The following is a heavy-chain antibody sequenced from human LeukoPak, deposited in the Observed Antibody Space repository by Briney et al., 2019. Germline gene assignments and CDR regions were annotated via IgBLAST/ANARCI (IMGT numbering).Heavy chain of an antibody. CDR2: ISYDGSNK. CDR3: ERQSIAADY. CDR1: GFTFNNYA. J-gene: IGHJ4*02. D-gene: IGHD6-6*01. Sequence: PGGSLRLSCAASGFTFNNYAMYWVRQAPGKGLEWVAVISYDGSNKYYADSVKGRFTISRDNSKNTLYLQMNSLRAEDTAVYYCERQSIAADYWGQGTLVTVSS. V-gene: IGHV3-30-3*01.